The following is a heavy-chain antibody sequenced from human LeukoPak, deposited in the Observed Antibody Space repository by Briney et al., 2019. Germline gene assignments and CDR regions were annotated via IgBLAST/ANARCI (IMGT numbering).Heavy chain of an antibody. CDR2: IYYSGST. J-gene: IGHJ4*02. Sequence: SETLSLTCTVSGVSISSYYWSWIRQPPGKGLEWIGYIYYSGSTNYNPSLKSRVTISVDTSKNQFSLKLSSATAADTALYYCARHDLDWGSFGHWGQGTLVTVSS. D-gene: IGHD3-16*01. CDR1: GVSISSYY. V-gene: IGHV4-59*08. CDR3: ARHDLDWGSFGH.